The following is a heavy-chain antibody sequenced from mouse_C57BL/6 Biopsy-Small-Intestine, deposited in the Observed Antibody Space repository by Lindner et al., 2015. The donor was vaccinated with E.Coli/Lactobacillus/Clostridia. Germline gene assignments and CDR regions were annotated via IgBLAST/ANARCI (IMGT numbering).Heavy chain of an antibody. V-gene: IGHV1-80*01. CDR3: ARGGFGNFAWFAY. D-gene: IGHD2-1*01. CDR1: GYAFSSYW. J-gene: IGHJ3*01. Sequence: VQLQESGAELVKPGASVKISCKASGYAFSSYWMNWVKQRPGKGLEWIGQIYPGDGDTNYNGKFKGKATLTADKSSSTAYMQLSSLTSEDSAVYFCARGGFGNFAWFAYWGQGTLVTVS. CDR2: IYPGDGDT.